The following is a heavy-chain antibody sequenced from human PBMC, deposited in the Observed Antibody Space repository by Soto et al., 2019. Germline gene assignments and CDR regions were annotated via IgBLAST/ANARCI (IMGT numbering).Heavy chain of an antibody. V-gene: IGHV1-69*06. D-gene: IGHD5-18*01. J-gene: IGHJ3*02. CDR3: ARESRGYSRAFDI. CDR2: IIPIFGTA. CDR1: GGTFSSYA. Sequence: SVKVSCKASGGTFSSYAISLVRQAPGQGLEWMGGIIPIFGTANYAQKFQGRVTITADKSTSTAYMELSSLRSEDTAVYYCARESRGYSRAFDIWGQGTMVTVS.